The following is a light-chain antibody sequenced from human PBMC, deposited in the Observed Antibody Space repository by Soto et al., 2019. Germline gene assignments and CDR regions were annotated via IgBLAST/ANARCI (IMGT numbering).Light chain of an antibody. J-gene: IGKJ3*01. CDR3: QHYDDWSPTFT. Sequence: EILMTQSPATLSVSPGERATLSCRASQSLNRNLAWYQQKPGQAPRLIIYGASTRASGIPARLSGSGSGTEFDLNISSLQSEDFALYYCQHYDDWSPTFTFGPGTKVDL. CDR1: QSLNRN. V-gene: IGKV3D-15*01. CDR2: GAS.